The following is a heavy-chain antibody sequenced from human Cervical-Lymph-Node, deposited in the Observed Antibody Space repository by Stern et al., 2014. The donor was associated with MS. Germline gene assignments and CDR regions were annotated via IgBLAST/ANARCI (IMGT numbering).Heavy chain of an antibody. CDR1: GETFSSDA. V-gene: IGHV1-69*01. D-gene: IGHD6-13*01. CDR2: IIPMTEIA. CDR3: ARGGSSWYSDF. J-gene: IGHJ4*02. Sequence: VQLLESGAEVKKPGSSVKVSCKSSGETFSSDAISWVRQAPGQGLEWMGGIIPMTEIANYAQKFQGRVTITADEATRTAYMDLSGLRSDDTAVYYCARGGSSWYSDFWGQGTLVTVSS.